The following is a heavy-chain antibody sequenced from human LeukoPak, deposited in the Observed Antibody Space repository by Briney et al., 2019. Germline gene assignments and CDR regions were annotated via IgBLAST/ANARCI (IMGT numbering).Heavy chain of an antibody. V-gene: IGHV1-18*01. CDR1: GYTLTTHG. CDR3: ARDGYFDL. CDR2: ISAHNGNT. Sequence: ASVKVSCKASGYTLTTHGTAWVRQAPGQGLEWMGWISAHNGNTNYAQSLQGRVTMTTDTSTNTAYMELRSLRSDDTAVYYCARDGYFDLWGRGTLVTVSS. J-gene: IGHJ2*01.